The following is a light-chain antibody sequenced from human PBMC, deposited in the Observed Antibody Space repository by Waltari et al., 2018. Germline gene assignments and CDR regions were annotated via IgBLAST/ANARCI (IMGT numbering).Light chain of an antibody. J-gene: IGKJ2*03. CDR3: LQYSSSPYS. Sequence: DIQMTQSPSSLSASVGDTVTITCRASQSFSRWLDWYQQKPGKATKLLIYQASSLQIGFPSRFSGSGSGTDFTLTISSLQPEDFATYYCLQYSSSPYSFGQGTKVEIK. V-gene: IGKV1-12*01. CDR1: QSFSRW. CDR2: QAS.